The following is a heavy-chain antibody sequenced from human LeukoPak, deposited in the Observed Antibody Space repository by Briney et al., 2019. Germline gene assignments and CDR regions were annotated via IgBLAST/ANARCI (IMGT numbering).Heavy chain of an antibody. D-gene: IGHD6-6*01. Sequence: GASLKVSCKAAGYTFTSYGISWVRQAPGQGLEWMGWVSTYNGYTYYAQNFQGRVTMTTDSSTSTAYMEVRSLRSDDTAVYYCARYVAARRYCDYWGRGTLVTVSS. CDR1: GYTFTSYG. V-gene: IGHV1-18*01. CDR3: ARYVAARRYCDY. J-gene: IGHJ4*02. CDR2: VSTYNGYT.